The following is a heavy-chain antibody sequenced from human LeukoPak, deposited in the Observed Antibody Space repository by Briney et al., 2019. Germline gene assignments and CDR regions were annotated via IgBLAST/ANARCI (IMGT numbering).Heavy chain of an antibody. D-gene: IGHD5-12*01. Sequence: GGSLRLSYAASGFAFSNSWLHWVRQAPGKGLVWVSRINERGSSTSYADSVKGRFTISRDNAKNTLYLQMNNLRADDTAVYYCAGGRLVATSKAVAIDYWGQGTLVTVSS. CDR1: GFAFSNSW. J-gene: IGHJ4*02. CDR2: INERGSST. V-gene: IGHV3-74*01. CDR3: AGGRLVATSKAVAIDY.